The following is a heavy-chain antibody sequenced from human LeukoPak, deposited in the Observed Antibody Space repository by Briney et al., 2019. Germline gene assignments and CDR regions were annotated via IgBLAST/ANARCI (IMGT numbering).Heavy chain of an antibody. Sequence: GGSLRLSCAASGFTFSSYAMHWVRHAPGKGLEWVAVISYDGSNKYYADFVKGRFTISRDNSKNTLYLQMNSLRAEDTAVYYCARDLTYYYDSSGFPFDYWGQGTLVTVSS. CDR2: ISYDGSNK. J-gene: IGHJ4*02. D-gene: IGHD3-22*01. CDR3: ARDLTYYYDSSGFPFDY. V-gene: IGHV3-30-3*01. CDR1: GFTFSSYA.